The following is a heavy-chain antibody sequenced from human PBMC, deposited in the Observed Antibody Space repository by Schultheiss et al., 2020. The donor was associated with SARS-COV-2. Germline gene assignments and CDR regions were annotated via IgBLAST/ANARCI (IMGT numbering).Heavy chain of an antibody. CDR3: AKGSWGTSSDYYYGMDV. CDR2: ILYGGSNK. CDR1: GFTFSSYA. D-gene: IGHD6-6*01. Sequence: GGSLRLSCAASGFTFSSYAMHWVRQAPGKGPEWVAVILYGGSNKYYADSVKGRFTISTDNSKNTLYLQMNSLRAEDTAVYYCAKGSWGTSSDYYYGMDVWGQGTTVTVSS. V-gene: IGHV3-30*04. J-gene: IGHJ6*02.